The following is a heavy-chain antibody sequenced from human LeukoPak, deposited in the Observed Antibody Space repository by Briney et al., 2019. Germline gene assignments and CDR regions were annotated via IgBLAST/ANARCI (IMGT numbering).Heavy chain of an antibody. CDR3: ARDAGGSLFAEYFQH. V-gene: IGHV4-39*07. J-gene: IGHJ1*01. D-gene: IGHD2-21*01. CDR1: GGSICSSSYY. CDR2: IYYSGST. Sequence: ASETLSFTCSVSGGSICSSSYYWGWIRQPPGKGLEWIGSIYYSGSTYYNPSLKSRVTISVDTSKNQFSLKLSSVTAADTAVYYCARDAGGSLFAEYFQHWGQGTLVTVSS.